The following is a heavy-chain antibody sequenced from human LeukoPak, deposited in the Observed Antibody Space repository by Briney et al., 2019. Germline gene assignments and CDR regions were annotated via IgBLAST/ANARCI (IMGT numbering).Heavy chain of an antibody. CDR1: GFTLSNFG. V-gene: IGHV3-30*18. Sequence: GGSLRLSCTASGFTLSNFGMHWVRQAPGKGLEWVAVISDDGSNTFYADSVKGRFTISRDNSKNTLYLQLNSLRPEDTAVYYCAKDADTATIIYWYFDLWGRGTLVTVSS. J-gene: IGHJ2*01. CDR3: AKDADTATIIYWYFDL. D-gene: IGHD5-18*01. CDR2: ISDDGSNT.